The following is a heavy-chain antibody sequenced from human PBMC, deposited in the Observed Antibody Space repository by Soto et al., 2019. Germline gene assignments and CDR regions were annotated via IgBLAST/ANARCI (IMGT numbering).Heavy chain of an antibody. CDR2: ISSSSSYI. D-gene: IGHD5-12*01. Sequence: EVQLVESGGGLVKPGGSLRLSCAASGFTFSSYSMNWVRQAPGKGLEWVSSISSSSSYIYYADSVKGRFTISRDNAKNSLYLQMNSLRAEDTAVYYCARSMVATAVFDYWGQGTLVTVSS. V-gene: IGHV3-21*01. CDR3: ARSMVATAVFDY. J-gene: IGHJ4*02. CDR1: GFTFSSYS.